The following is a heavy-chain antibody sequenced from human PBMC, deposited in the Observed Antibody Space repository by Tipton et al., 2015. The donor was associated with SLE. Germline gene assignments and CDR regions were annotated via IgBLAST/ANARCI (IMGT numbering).Heavy chain of an antibody. J-gene: IGHJ5*02. V-gene: IGHV4-59*12. D-gene: IGHD3-16*01. CDR1: GGSFSGYY. CDR3: ARDTGNWGNEFDP. CDR2: VFYSGST. Sequence: TLSLTCAVYGGSFSGYYWCWIRRPPGKGLEWIGYVFYSGSTYYNPSLKSRVTISVDTSKNQFSLRLTSVSAADTAVYFCARDTGNWGNEFDPWGQGTLVTVSS.